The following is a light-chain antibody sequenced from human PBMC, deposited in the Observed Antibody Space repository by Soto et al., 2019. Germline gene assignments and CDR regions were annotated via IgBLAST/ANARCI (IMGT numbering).Light chain of an antibody. CDR3: QQYYHWPRT. V-gene: IGKV3-15*01. CDR2: AAP. Sequence: EIVVTQSPSTLSVSPWERSTLSFMASESVSSNLALFQHKPGQAPRLLIYAAPTKATGVPARFTGSGSRTDFNLTITSLQSEDFAVYYCQQYYHWPRTFGQGTKVDIK. J-gene: IGKJ1*01. CDR1: ESVSSN.